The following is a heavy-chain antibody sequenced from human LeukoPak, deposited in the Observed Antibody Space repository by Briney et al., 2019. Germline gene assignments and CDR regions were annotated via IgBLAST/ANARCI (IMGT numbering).Heavy chain of an antibody. CDR3: ARVYRNEEDFWTPNNYMDV. J-gene: IGHJ6*04. D-gene: IGHD3/OR15-3a*01. CDR2: IKTDGSST. V-gene: IGHV3-74*01. Sequence: PGGSLRLSCVASGFTFSSYWMHWVRQAPGKGLVWVSRIKTDGSSTSYADSVKGRFTISRDNAKNSVYLQMNSLRAEDTAVYYCARVYRNEEDFWTPNNYMDVWGKGTTVTVSS. CDR1: GFTFSSYW.